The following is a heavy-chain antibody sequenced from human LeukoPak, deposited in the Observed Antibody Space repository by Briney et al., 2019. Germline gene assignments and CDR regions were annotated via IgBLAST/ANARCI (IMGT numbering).Heavy chain of an antibody. CDR3: ARGVYIAAAQYGY. CDR2: IYYSGTT. D-gene: IGHD6-13*01. Sequence: SETLSLTCTVSGGSISSYYWSWIRQPPGKGLEWIGYIYYSGTTNYNLSLKSRVTISVDTSKNQFSLKLSSVTAADTAVYYCARGVYIAAAQYGYWGQGTLVTVSS. J-gene: IGHJ4*02. CDR1: GGSISSYY. V-gene: IGHV4-59*01.